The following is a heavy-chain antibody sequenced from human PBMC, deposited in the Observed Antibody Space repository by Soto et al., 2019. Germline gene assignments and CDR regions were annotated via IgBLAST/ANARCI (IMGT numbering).Heavy chain of an antibody. CDR2: INHSGST. Sequence: SETLSLTCAVYGGSFSGYYWSWIRQPPGKGLEWIGEINHSGSTNYNPSLKSRVTISVDTSKNQFSLKLSSVTAADTAVYYCARGGRDYGDRRVDYWGQGTLVTVSS. J-gene: IGHJ4*02. D-gene: IGHD4-17*01. CDR1: GGSFSGYY. CDR3: ARGGRDYGDRRVDY. V-gene: IGHV4-34*01.